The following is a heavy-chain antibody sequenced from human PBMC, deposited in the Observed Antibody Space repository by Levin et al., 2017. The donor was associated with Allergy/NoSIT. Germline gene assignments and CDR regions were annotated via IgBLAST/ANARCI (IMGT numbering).Heavy chain of an antibody. Sequence: QRGESLKISCAASGFQFSLYGMHWVRQAPGKGLEWVALIVFDGNDQYYADSVKGRFTISRDNSKNTLYLQMSSLRENDTAIYYCAKRGYCSGTTCQSHDAIDVWGQGTLVIVSS. CDR1: GFQFSLYG. CDR2: IVFDGNDQ. V-gene: IGHV3-30*18. J-gene: IGHJ3*01. CDR3: AKRGYCSGTTCQSHDAIDV. D-gene: IGHD2-2*01.